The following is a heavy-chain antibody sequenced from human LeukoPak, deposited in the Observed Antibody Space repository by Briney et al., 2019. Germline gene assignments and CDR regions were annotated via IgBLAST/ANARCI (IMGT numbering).Heavy chain of an antibody. CDR3: AKGTANHYYYYGLDV. CDR2: ISGSSVAT. Sequence: PGGSLRLSCAASGFTFSSYSMSWVRQAPGKGLEWVSAISGSSVATYYADSAKGRFTISRDNSKNTLYLQMNSLRAVDTAVYYCAKGTANHYYYYGLDVWGQGTTVTVSS. D-gene: IGHD4/OR15-4a*01. J-gene: IGHJ6*02. CDR1: GFTFSSYS. V-gene: IGHV3-23*01.